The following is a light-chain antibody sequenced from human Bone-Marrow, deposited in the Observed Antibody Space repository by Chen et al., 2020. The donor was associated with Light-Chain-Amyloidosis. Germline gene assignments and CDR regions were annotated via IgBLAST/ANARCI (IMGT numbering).Light chain of an antibody. V-gene: IGLV1-51*01. CDR1: SSNIGNNY. Sequence: QSGLTQPPSLSAAPGQRFTISSSGSSSNIGNNYVSWYQQLPGTAPKLLIYDNNKRPSGIPDRFAGSKSGTSSTLGITGLQTGDEADYYCGAWDDGLSDWMFGGGTKLTVL. CDR3: GAWDDGLSDWM. J-gene: IGLJ3*02. CDR2: DNN.